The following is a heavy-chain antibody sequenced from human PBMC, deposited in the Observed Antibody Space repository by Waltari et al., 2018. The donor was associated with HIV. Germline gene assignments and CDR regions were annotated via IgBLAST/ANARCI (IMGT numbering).Heavy chain of an antibody. CDR1: GFTFSSYS. D-gene: IGHD1-1*01. J-gene: IGHJ4*02. V-gene: IGHV3-21*02. Sequence: EVQLEESGGGLVKPGGSLRLSCAASGFTFSSYSMNWVRQAPGKGLEWVSSISSSSGYKYYADSLKGRCTISRDNAKNSLFLQINSLRAEDTALYYCARGSAELDFWGQGALVTVSS. CDR3: ARGSAELDF. CDR2: ISSSSGYK.